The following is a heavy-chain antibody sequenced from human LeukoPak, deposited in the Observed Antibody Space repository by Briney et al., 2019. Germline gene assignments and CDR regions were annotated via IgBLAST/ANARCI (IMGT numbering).Heavy chain of an antibody. CDR3: ARESGPYCPFGY. CDR2: ISLTGRT. J-gene: IGHJ4*02. CDR1: GGSITSTNW. V-gene: IGHV4-4*02. D-gene: IGHD1-26*01. Sequence: SETLSLTCGVSGGSITSTNWWSWVRQPPGQGLEWIGEISLTGRTNYNPSLIGRVIMSLDESRNQLSLTLTSVTAADTAMYYCARESGPYCPFGYWGQGTLVVVPS.